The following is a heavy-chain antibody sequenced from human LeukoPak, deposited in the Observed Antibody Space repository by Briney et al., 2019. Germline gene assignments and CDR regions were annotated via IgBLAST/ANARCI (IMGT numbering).Heavy chain of an antibody. J-gene: IGHJ4*02. V-gene: IGHV4-4*07. CDR3: ARDRLATTATKY. CDR1: GGSISRNY. CDR2: IYASGST. D-gene: IGHD6-13*01. Sequence: PSETLSLACTVSGGSISRNYWTWIRQPAGKGLEWIGRIYASGSTNYNPSLKSRVTMSVDTSKNQFSLNLTSVTAADTAVYYCARDRLATTATKYWGQGALVTVSS.